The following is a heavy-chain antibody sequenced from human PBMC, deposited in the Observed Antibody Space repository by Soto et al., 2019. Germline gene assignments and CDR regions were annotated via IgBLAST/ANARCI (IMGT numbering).Heavy chain of an antibody. V-gene: IGHV1-69*08. CDR1: GGTFSSYT. D-gene: IGHD3-9*01. CDR2: IIPILGIA. J-gene: IGHJ6*02. CDR3: ARDRGRTLRYFDWLSHYYYGMDV. Sequence: QVQLVQSGAEVKKPGSSVKVSCKASGGTFSSYTISWVRQAPGQGLEWMGRIIPILGIANYAQKFQGRVTITADKSTSTAYMELSSLRSEDTAVYYCARDRGRTLRYFDWLSHYYYGMDVWGQGTTVTVSS.